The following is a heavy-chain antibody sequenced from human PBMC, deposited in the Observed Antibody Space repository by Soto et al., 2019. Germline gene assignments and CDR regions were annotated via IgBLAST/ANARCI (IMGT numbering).Heavy chain of an antibody. Sequence: PGESLKISCKGSGYSFTSYWISWVRQMPGKGLEWMGRIDPSDSYTNYSPSFQGHVTISADKSISTAYLQWSSLKASDTAMYYCAMRGAAAGTCYYYGMDVWGPRRTFTVSS. D-gene: IGHD6-13*01. CDR3: AMRGAAAGTCYYYGMDV. CDR2: IDPSDSYT. J-gene: IGHJ6*02. V-gene: IGHV5-10-1*01. CDR1: GYSFTSYW.